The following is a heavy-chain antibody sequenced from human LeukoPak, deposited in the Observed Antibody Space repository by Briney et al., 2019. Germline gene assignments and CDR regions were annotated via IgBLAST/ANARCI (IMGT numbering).Heavy chain of an antibody. J-gene: IGHJ3*02. Sequence: GGSLRLSCAASGFTVSSNYMSWVRQAPGKGLEWVSVIYSGGSTYYADSVKGRFTISRDNSKNTLYLQMNSLRAEDTAVYYCASGTPVLLWFGELFSAFDIWGQGTMVTVSS. V-gene: IGHV3-53*01. CDR2: IYSGGST. CDR3: ASGTPVLLWFGELFSAFDI. CDR1: GFTVSSNY. D-gene: IGHD3-10*01.